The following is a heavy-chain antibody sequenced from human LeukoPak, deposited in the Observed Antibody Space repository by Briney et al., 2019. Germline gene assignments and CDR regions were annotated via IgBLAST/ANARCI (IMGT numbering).Heavy chain of an antibody. Sequence: PSEXLSLTCAVSGYSISSGYHWGWIRQPPGKGLEWIGSIYHSGSTYYNPFLKSRVTISVDTAKNQFSLNLSSVTAADTAVYYCARVNLAVPAARSLDPWGQGTLVTVSS. D-gene: IGHD2-2*01. J-gene: IGHJ5*02. CDR1: GYSISSGYH. CDR3: ARVNLAVPAARSLDP. V-gene: IGHV4-38-2*01. CDR2: IYHSGST.